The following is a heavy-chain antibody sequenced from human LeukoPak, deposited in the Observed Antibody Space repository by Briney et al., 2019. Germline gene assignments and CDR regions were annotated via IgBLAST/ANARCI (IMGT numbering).Heavy chain of an antibody. CDR3: ARVPTNYDFWSGYYVH. J-gene: IGHJ4*02. Sequence: PGGSLRLSCAASGFTFNTYTMNWVRQAPGKGLEWVSYISGSSGIIVYADSVRGRFTISRDNAKNSLYLQMNSLRAEDTALYYCARVPTNYDFWSGYYVHWGQGTLVTVSS. D-gene: IGHD3-3*01. CDR1: GFTFNTYT. CDR2: ISGSSGII. V-gene: IGHV3-48*01.